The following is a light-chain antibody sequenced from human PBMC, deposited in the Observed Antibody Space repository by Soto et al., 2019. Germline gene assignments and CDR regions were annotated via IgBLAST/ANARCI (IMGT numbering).Light chain of an antibody. J-gene: IGKJ1*01. CDR3: QHYKSFSRT. Sequence: IQMTQSPATLSASVGDRVTITFRASQSISNWLAWYRQQPGKAPKLLIYDASTLESGVPSRFSGGGSGTEFTLTISSLQPDDFATYYCQHYKSFSRTFGQGTKVDIK. CDR2: DAS. V-gene: IGKV1-5*01. CDR1: QSISNW.